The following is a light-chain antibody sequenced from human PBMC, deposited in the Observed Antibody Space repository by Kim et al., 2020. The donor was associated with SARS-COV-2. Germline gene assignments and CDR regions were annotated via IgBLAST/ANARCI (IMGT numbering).Light chain of an antibody. CDR3: QVWDSSSDHWV. CDR1: NIGSKR. CDR2: YDS. V-gene: IGLV3-21*04. Sequence: PGKTARITCGGNNIGSKRVHWYQQKPGQAPVLVIYYDSDRPSGIPERFSGSNSGNTATLTISRVEAGDEADYYCQVWDSSSDHWVFGGGTQLTVL. J-gene: IGLJ3*02.